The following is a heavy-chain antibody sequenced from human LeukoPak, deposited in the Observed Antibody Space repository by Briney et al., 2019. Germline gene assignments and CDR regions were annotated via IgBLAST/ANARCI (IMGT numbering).Heavy chain of an antibody. V-gene: IGHV3-64*05. Sequence: GGSLRLSCSASGFPFSSYAMHWVRKAPGKGLEYVSAISSSGGTTYYADSVKGRFTISRDNSKNTLYVQMSSLRVEDTAVYYCGKPLWVRGVTHYDLTYYGMDVWGQGTTVTVSS. CDR2: ISSSGGTT. D-gene: IGHD3-10*01. CDR1: GFPFSSYA. CDR3: GKPLWVRGVTHYDLTYYGMDV. J-gene: IGHJ6*02.